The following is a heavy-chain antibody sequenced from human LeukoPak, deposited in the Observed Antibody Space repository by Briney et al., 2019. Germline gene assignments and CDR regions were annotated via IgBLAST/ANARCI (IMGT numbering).Heavy chain of an antibody. CDR3: AATYYYGSGSYLDYYYMDV. CDR2: ISAYNGNT. Sequence: ASVKVSCKASGYTFTSNGISWVRQPPGQGLEWMGWISAYNGNTNYAQKFQERVTITRDMSTSTAYMELSSLRSEDTAVYYCAATYYYGSGSYLDYYYMDVWGKGTTVTVSS. CDR1: GYTFTSNG. V-gene: IGHV1-18*01. D-gene: IGHD3-10*01. J-gene: IGHJ6*03.